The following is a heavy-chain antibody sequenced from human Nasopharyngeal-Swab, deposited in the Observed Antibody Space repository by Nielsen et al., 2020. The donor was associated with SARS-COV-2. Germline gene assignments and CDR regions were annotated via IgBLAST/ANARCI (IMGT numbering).Heavy chain of an antibody. J-gene: IGHJ6*02. V-gene: IGHV1-24*01. CDR1: GYTLTELS. D-gene: IGHD3-22*01. Sequence: ASVKVSCKVSGYTLTELSMHWVRQAPGKGLEWMGGFDPEDGETIYAQKFQGRVTMTEDTSTDTAYMELSSLRSEDTAVYYCATDYRSGYPSGLDYYYYYYGMDVWGQGTTVTVPS. CDR3: ATDYRSGYPSGLDYYYYYYGMDV. CDR2: FDPEDGET.